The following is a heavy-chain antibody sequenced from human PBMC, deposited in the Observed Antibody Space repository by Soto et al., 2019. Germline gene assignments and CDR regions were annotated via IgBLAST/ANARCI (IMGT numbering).Heavy chain of an antibody. CDR3: ARARGYSYGNFDY. Sequence: VKVSCKASGGTFSSYAISWVRQAPGQGLEWMGGIIPIFGTANYAQKFQGRVTITADKSTSTAYMELSSLRSEDTAVYYCARARGYSYGNFDYWGHGTLVPVSS. D-gene: IGHD5-18*01. CDR1: GGTFSSYA. J-gene: IGHJ4*01. V-gene: IGHV1-69*06. CDR2: IIPIFGTA.